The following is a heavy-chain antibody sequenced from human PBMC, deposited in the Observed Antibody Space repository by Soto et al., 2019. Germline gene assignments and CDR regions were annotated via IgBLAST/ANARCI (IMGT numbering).Heavy chain of an antibody. J-gene: IGHJ6*02. V-gene: IGHV3-23*01. CDR1: GFTFSSYA. Sequence: EVQLLESGGGLVQPGGSLRLSCAASGFTFSSYAMSWVRQAPGKGLEWVSAISGSGGSTYYADSVKGRFTISRDNSKNTLDLQMNSLRAEDTAVYYCAKHYDFWSGCADVWGQGTTVTVSS. D-gene: IGHD3-3*01. CDR2: ISGSGGST. CDR3: AKHYDFWSGCADV.